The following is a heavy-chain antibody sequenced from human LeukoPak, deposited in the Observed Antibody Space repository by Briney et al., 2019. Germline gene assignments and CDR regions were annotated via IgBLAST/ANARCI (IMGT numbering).Heavy chain of an antibody. J-gene: IGHJ4*02. CDR1: GFTFSSYG. Sequence: PGGSLRLSCAASGFTFSSYGMHWVRQAPGKGLEWVAVIWYDGSNKYYADSVKGRFTISRDNSKNTLYLQMNSLRAEDTAVYYCARVGSSSPLDFDYYMDVWGQGTLVTVSS. CDR2: IWYDGSNK. CDR3: ARVGSSSPLDFDYYMDV. D-gene: IGHD6-13*01. V-gene: IGHV3-33*01.